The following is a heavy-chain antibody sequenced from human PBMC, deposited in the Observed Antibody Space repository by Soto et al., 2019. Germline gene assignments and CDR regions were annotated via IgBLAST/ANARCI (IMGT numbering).Heavy chain of an antibody. D-gene: IGHD6-13*01. CDR1: GGTFSSYA. V-gene: IGHV1-69*12. CDR3: ARASSTSSTDDWYFDL. Sequence: QVQLVQSGAEVKKPGSSVKVSCKASGGTFSSYAISWVRQAPGQGLDWMGGIIPIFGTANYAQKFQGRVTITADESTSTAYMELSSLRSEDTAVYYCARASSTSSTDDWYFDLWGRGTLVTVSS. CDR2: IIPIFGTA. J-gene: IGHJ2*01.